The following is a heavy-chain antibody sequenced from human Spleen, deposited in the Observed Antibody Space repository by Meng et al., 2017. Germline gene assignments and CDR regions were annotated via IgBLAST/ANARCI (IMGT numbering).Heavy chain of an antibody. CDR3: ATRGNPYLDR. J-gene: IGHJ4*02. CDR1: DYTLTSDG. CDR2: INIYNGIT. Sequence: GRVVQSGAEVKKPGASVKVSCKVSDYTLTSDGFSWVRQAPGQGLQWMGWINIYNGITNYGRNFQGRVTLTTDTSTSTGYMELRSLTSGDTAVYYCATRGNPYLDRWGQGTLVTVSS. V-gene: IGHV1-18*04.